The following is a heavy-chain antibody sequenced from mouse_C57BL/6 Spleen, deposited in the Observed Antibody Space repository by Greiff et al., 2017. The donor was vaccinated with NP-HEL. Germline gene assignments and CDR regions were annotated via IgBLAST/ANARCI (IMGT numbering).Heavy chain of an antibody. CDR1: GYTFTSYW. CDR3: ARLDPYYYGSSYDYFDY. J-gene: IGHJ2*01. CDR2: IHPNSGST. D-gene: IGHD1-1*01. V-gene: IGHV1-64*01. Sequence: QVQLQQPGAELVKPGASVKLSCKASGYTFTSYWMHWVKQRPGQGLEWIGMIHPNSGSTNYNEKFKSKATLTVDKSSSTAYMQLSSLTSEDSAVYYCARLDPYYYGSSYDYFDYWGQGTTLTVSS.